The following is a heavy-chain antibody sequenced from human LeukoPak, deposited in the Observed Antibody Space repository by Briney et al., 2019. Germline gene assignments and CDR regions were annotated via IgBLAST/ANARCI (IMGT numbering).Heavy chain of an antibody. CDR3: ARATITGWYFDL. CDR2: MSHDGSNK. D-gene: IGHD5-24*01. CDR1: GFTFNTYP. Sequence: GGSLRLSCAASGFTFNTYPMHWVRQVPGKGLEWVAVMSHDGSNKYYADSVKGRFTISRDNSENTLYMQMNSLRAEDTAVYYCARATITGWYFDLWGRGTLVTVSS. J-gene: IGHJ2*01. V-gene: IGHV3-30*04.